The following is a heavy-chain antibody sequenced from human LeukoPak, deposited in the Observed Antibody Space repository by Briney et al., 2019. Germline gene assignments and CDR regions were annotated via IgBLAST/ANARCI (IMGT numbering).Heavy chain of an antibody. D-gene: IGHD6-13*01. CDR2: VNAESTDI. CDR1: GFSFRRYA. Sequence: GGSLRLACAASGFSFRRYAMNWVRQAPGKGLEWVAYVNAESTDILYADSVRGRFTISRDNAKNSLYLQMNSLRAEDRGVYYCARDTFEPLVIDFWGQGTLVTVSS. CDR3: ARDTFEPLVIDF. V-gene: IGHV3-21*05. J-gene: IGHJ4*02.